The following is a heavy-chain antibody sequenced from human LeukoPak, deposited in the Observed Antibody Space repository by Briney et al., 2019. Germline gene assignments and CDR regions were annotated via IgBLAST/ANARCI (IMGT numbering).Heavy chain of an antibody. CDR3: ARGVYCTNGVCFEKTSNFDY. CDR2: IYYSGTA. D-gene: IGHD2-8*01. CDR1: GGSISSGDFY. Sequence: SETLSLTCTVSGGSISSGDFYWSWVRQHPEKSLEWIGYIYYSGTAYYNPFLKSRVTMSVDTSKNQFSLKLDSVTAADTAVYYCARGVYCTNGVCFEKTSNFDYWGQGTLVTVSS. J-gene: IGHJ4*02. V-gene: IGHV4-31*03.